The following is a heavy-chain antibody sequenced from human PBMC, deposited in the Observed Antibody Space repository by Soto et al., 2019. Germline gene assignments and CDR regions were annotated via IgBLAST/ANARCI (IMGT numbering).Heavy chain of an antibody. J-gene: IGHJ4*02. Sequence: EVQLVESGGGLVKPGGSLRLSCAASGFTLSNAWVSWVRQAPGKGLEWVGRIKNKFEGATTDYAAPVKGRFTISRDDSKNMLYLQMRRLITDDAAVYYCAPDLNFDYLGQGTLLTVSS. V-gene: IGHV3-15*01. CDR3: APDLNFDY. CDR1: GFTLSNAW. D-gene: IGHD3-9*01. CDR2: IKNKFEGATT.